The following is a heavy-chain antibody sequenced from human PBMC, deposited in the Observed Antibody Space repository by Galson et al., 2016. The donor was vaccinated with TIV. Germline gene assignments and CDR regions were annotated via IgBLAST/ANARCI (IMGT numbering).Heavy chain of an antibody. V-gene: IGHV3-23*01. CDR3: WKIDRSGYNNGGKFVY. J-gene: IGHJ4*02. D-gene: IGHD3-3*01. CDR2: ISGGGGST. CDR1: GFTFSSHA. Sequence: SLRLSCAASGFTFSSHAITWVRQAPGKGLEWISAISGGGGSTYHTDSVKGRFTISRDNSKNTVFLQMNSPRVEDTAVNYWWKIDRSGYNNGGKFVYWGPGTPVTVSS.